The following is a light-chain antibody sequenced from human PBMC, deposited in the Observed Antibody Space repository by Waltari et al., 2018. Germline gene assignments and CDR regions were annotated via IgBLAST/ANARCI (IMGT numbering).Light chain of an antibody. CDR3: QKSYSPLT. CDR1: QSIITY. Sequence: QMTQSPSSLSASVGARVTITCRASQSIITYLNWYQQKPGNPPNLLIYAASSLQSGVASRISGTGSRTAFTLTISSLQPLDFATYYCQKSYSPLTFGGGTKVVI. CDR2: AAS. J-gene: IGKJ4*01. V-gene: IGKV1-39*01.